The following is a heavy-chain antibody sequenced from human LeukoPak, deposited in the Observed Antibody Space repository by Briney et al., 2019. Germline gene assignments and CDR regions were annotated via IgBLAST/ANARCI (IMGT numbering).Heavy chain of an antibody. D-gene: IGHD3-10*01. CDR1: GFTFSSYA. CDR3: AEDGRTYYYGSGSYFGWFDP. J-gene: IGHJ5*02. Sequence: GGSLRLSRAASGFTFSSYAMSWVRQAPGKGLEWVSSISGSGDITYSADSVKGRFTISRDNSKNTVYLQMNSLRVEDTAVYYCAEDGRTYYYGSGSYFGWFDPWGQGTLVTVSS. CDR2: ISGSGDIT. V-gene: IGHV3-23*01.